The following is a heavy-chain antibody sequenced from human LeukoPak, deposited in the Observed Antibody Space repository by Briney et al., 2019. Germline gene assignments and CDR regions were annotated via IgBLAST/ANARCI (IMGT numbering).Heavy chain of an antibody. CDR2: ISPGDSDT. CDR3: ARGRGATVITNFDY. Sequence: PGGSLKISCKSSGYTFTGYWIGWVRQMPGKGLEWMGIISPGDSDTRYSPSFQGQVTMSADKSINTAYLQWGSLKASDTAMYYCARGRGATVITNFDYWGQGTLVSVSS. J-gene: IGHJ4*02. V-gene: IGHV5-51*01. D-gene: IGHD4-23*01. CDR1: GYTFTGYW.